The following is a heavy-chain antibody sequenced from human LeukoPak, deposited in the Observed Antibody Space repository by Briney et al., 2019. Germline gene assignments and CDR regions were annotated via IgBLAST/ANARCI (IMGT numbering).Heavy chain of an antibody. CDR3: ARVPVPAPRRGLYFDY. Sequence: ASVKVSCKASGYTFSSHDIYWVRQAPGQGLEWMGWMNLNSGDTYYAQNFQGRFSITSDTSKSTAYMDLASLAPEDTAVYYCARVPVPAPRRGLYFDYWGQGTLITVSS. D-gene: IGHD2-2*01. V-gene: IGHV1-8*01. CDR1: GYTFSSHD. J-gene: IGHJ4*02. CDR2: MNLNSGDT.